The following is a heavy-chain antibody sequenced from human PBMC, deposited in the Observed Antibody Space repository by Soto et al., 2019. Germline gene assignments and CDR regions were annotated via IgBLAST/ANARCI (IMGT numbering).Heavy chain of an antibody. D-gene: IGHD4-17*01. V-gene: IGHV1-18*01. J-gene: IGHJ6*02. CDR3: ARVWYGDYKPDANYYYYGMDV. Sequence: GXSVKVSCKASGYTFTSYGISWVRQAPGQGLEWTGWISAYNGNTNYAQKLQGRVTMTTDTSTSTAYMELRSLRSDDAAVYYCARVWYGDYKPDANYYYYGMDVWGQGTTVTVSS. CDR1: GYTFTSYG. CDR2: ISAYNGNT.